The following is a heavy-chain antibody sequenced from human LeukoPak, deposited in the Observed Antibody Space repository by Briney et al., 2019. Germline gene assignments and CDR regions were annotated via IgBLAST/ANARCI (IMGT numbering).Heavy chain of an antibody. J-gene: IGHJ4*02. CDR3: ARNKDYGTVFDY. D-gene: IGHD4-17*01. CDR1: GGSISSGDYY. CDR2: IYYSGST. V-gene: IGHV4-30-4*08. Sequence: SETLSLTCTVSGGSISSGDYYRSWIRQPPGKGLEWIGYIYYSGSTYYNPSLKSRVTISVDTSKNQFSLKLSSVTAADTAVYYCARNKDYGTVFDYWGQGTLVTVSS.